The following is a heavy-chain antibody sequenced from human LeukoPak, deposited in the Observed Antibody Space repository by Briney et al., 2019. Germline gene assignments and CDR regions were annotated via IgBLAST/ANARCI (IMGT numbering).Heavy chain of an antibody. D-gene: IGHD2-15*01. CDR2: ISGSGGST. J-gene: IGHJ3*02. V-gene: IGHV3-23*01. CDR1: GFTFSSYA. Sequence: GGSLRLSCAASGFTFSSYAMSWVRQAPGKGLEWVSAISGSGGSTYYADSVKGRFTISRDNSKNTLYLQMNSLTAEDTSVYFCATEGGRIGGAFDIWGQGTLVTVSS. CDR3: ATEGGRIGGAFDI.